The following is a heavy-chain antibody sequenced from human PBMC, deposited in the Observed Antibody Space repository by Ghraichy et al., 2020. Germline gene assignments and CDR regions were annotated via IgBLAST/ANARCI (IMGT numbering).Heavy chain of an antibody. CDR1: GFTFSNAW. V-gene: IGHV3-15*01. CDR3: TTGFGGNSTRDSFDY. D-gene: IGHD4-23*01. CDR2: IKSKTEGGTT. J-gene: IGHJ4*02. Sequence: GGSLRLSCAASGFTFSNAWMSWVRQTPGKGLEWVGRIKSKTEGGTTDYAAPVKGRFTISRDDSKNTLYLQMNSLKTEDTALYYCTTGFGGNSTRDSFDYWGQGTLVTVSS.